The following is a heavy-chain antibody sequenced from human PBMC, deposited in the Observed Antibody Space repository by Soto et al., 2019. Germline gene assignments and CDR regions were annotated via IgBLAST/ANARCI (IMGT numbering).Heavy chain of an antibody. D-gene: IGHD2-21*02. J-gene: IGHJ3*02. CDR3: AKVLVTATPFNAFDI. CDR2: ISYDGSNK. Sequence: QVQLVESGGGVVQPGRSLRLSCAASGFTFSSYGMHWVRQAPGKGLEWVAVISYDGSNKYYADSVKGRFTISRDNCKNTLYLQMNSLRAEDTAVYYCAKVLVTATPFNAFDIWGQGTMVTVSS. V-gene: IGHV3-30*18. CDR1: GFTFSSYG.